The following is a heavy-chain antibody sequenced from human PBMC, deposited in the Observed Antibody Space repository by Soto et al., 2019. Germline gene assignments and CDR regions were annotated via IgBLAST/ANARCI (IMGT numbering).Heavy chain of an antibody. CDR2: INQDGSEK. Sequence: GGSLRLSCAASGFTFNSNWMDWVRQAPGKGLEWVANINQDGSEKNYVDSVKGRFTISRDNAKNSLYLQMSSLTAEDSALYYCSKPLDYWGQGALVTVSS. CDR1: GFTFNSNW. V-gene: IGHV3-7*01. J-gene: IGHJ4*02. CDR3: SKPLDY.